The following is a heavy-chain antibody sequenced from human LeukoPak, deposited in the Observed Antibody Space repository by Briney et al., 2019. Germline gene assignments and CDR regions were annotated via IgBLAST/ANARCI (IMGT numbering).Heavy chain of an antibody. J-gene: IGHJ6*02. V-gene: IGHV3-53*05. CDR3: VKDPPTSSSWPPTEYGMDV. D-gene: IGHD6-13*01. Sequence: GGSLRLSCAASGFTVSSNYMSWVRQAPGKGLEWVSVIYSGGSAYYADSVKGRFTISRDNSKNTLYLQMSSLRAEDTAVYYCVKDPPTSSSWPPTEYGMDVWGQGTTVTVSS. CDR1: GFTVSSNY. CDR2: IYSGGSA.